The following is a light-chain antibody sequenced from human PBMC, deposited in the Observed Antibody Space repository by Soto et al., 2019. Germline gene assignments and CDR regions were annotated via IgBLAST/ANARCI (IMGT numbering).Light chain of an antibody. J-gene: IGLJ1*01. CDR3: SSYTTSSTYV. Sequence: QSVLTQPPSVSGSPGQSVTISCTGTSSDVGSYNRVSWYQQPPGTAPKLMIYDVSNRPSGIPDRFSGSKSGNAASLTTSGLQAEDEAEYYCSSYTTSSTYVFGTGTKV. CDR1: SSDVGSYNR. CDR2: DVS. V-gene: IGLV2-18*03.